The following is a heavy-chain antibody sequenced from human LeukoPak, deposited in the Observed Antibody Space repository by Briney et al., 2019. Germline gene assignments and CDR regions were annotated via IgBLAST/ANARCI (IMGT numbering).Heavy chain of an antibody. CDR2: IKQDGSEK. Sequence: GGSLRLSCAASGFTFSSYWMSWVRQAPGKGLEWVANIKQDGSEKYYVDSVKGRFTISRDNAKNSLYLQMNSLRAEDTAVYYCAREGEGFGPYYSDYWGQGTLVTVSS. J-gene: IGHJ4*02. V-gene: IGHV3-7*01. CDR1: GFTFSSYW. D-gene: IGHD3-10*01. CDR3: AREGEGFGPYYSDY.